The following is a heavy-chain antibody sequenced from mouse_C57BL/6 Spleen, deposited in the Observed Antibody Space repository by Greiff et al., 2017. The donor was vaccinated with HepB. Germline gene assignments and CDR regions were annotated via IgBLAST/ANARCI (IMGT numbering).Heavy chain of an antibody. J-gene: IGHJ2*01. D-gene: IGHD1-1*01. V-gene: IGHV1-18*01. CDR1: GYSFTDYN. Sequence: EVQLQQSGPELVKPGASVKISCKASGYSFTDYNMNWVKQSHGKSLEWIGDINPNNGGTSYNQKFKGKATLTVDKSSSTAYMELRSLTSEDSAVYYCARSITTVVATRRYYFDYWGQGTTLTVSS. CDR3: ARSITTVVATRRYYFDY. CDR2: INPNNGGT.